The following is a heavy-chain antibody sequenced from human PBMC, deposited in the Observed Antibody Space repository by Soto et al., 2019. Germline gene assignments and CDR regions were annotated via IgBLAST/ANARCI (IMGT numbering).Heavy chain of an antibody. D-gene: IGHD6-13*01. J-gene: IGHJ4*02. Sequence: EVQLVESGGGLVQPGGSLRLSCAASGFTFSSYEMNWVRQAPGKGLEWVSYISSSGSTIYYADSVKGRFTISRDNAKNSLYLQMNSLRAEDTAVYYCARQVNQYSSSPGYWGQGTLVTVSS. V-gene: IGHV3-48*03. CDR3: ARQVNQYSSSPGY. CDR2: ISSSGSTI. CDR1: GFTFSSYE.